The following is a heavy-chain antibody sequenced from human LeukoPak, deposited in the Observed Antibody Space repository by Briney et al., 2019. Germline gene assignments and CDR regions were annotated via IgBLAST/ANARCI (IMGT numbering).Heavy chain of an antibody. CDR2: IRYDESEI. CDR3: VRVATNGYTDD. J-gene: IGHJ4*02. CDR1: GFTFSSFC. V-gene: IGHV3-7*01. D-gene: IGHD1-26*01. Sequence: GGSLTLSCTASGFTFSSFCLGWVRQAPGKGREVVASIRYDESEIHYADSVKGRLTIATDNAKKSLLLQTDRQTAKDMAVYVGVRVATNGYTDDWGQGSLVTVSS.